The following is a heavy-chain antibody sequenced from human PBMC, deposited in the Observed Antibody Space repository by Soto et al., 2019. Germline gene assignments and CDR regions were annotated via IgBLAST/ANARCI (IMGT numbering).Heavy chain of an antibody. CDR2: INPSGGST. D-gene: IGHD3-3*01. Sequence: QVQLVQSGAKVKKPGASVKVSCKASGYTFTSYYMHWVRQAPGQGLEWMGIINPSGGSTSYAQKFQGRVTMTRDTSTSTVYMELSSLRSEDTAVYYCARDLVYYDFWSGSPYYYYGMDVWGQGTTVTVSS. V-gene: IGHV1-46*01. J-gene: IGHJ6*02. CDR3: ARDLVYYDFWSGSPYYYYGMDV. CDR1: GYTFTSYY.